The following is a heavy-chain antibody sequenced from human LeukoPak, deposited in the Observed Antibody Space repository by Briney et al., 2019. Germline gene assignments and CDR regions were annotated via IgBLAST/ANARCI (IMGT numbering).Heavy chain of an antibody. V-gene: IGHV1-2*02. D-gene: IGHD1-7*01. CDR2: INPNSGDT. Sequence: GASVKVSCKASGYTFTSYYMHWVRQAPGQGLEWMGWINPNSGDTNYAQKFQGRVTMTRDTSISTAYMELSRLTSDDTAVYYCTRDINWNYGYWGQGTLVTVSS. J-gene: IGHJ4*02. CDR1: GYTFTSYY. CDR3: TRDINWNYGY.